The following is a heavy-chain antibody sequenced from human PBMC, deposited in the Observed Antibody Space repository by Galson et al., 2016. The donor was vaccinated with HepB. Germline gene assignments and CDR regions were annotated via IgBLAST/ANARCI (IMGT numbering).Heavy chain of an antibody. Sequence: SETLSLTCSVSGFSITSHYYWSWIRQPPGRGLEWIATIHHTGTTYYDSFLKSRFTISVDTSENQFSLKLNSVTAADTSVYVCARAKGGTPWYFDFWGQGILVTVSS. D-gene: IGHD3-16*01. CDR1: GFSITSHYY. CDR3: ARAKGGTPWYFDF. V-gene: IGHV4-38-2*02. J-gene: IGHJ4*02. CDR2: IHHTGTT.